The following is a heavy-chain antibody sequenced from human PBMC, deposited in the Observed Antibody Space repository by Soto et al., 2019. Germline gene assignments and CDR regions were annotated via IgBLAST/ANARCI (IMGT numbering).Heavy chain of an antibody. CDR3: ARGCAAAGSIFAY. V-gene: IGHV1-3*01. D-gene: IGHD6-13*01. CDR2: INAGNGNT. Sequence: ASVKVSCKASGYTFTSYAMHWVRQAPGQRLEWMGWINAGNGNTKYSQKFQGRVTITRDTSASTAYMELSSLRSEDTAVYYCARGCAAAGSIFAYWGQGTLVTVSS. J-gene: IGHJ4*02. CDR1: GYTFTSYA.